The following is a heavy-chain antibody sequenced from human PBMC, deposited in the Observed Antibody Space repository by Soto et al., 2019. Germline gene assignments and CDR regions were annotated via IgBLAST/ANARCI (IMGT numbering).Heavy chain of an antibody. V-gene: IGHV3-30*18. J-gene: IGHJ4*02. CDR3: AKGLSVIQEWIIDGH. CDR2: MSYDGNKK. CDR1: GFTLSSYG. Sequence: QVQLVESGGGVVQPGRSLRLSCAVSGFTLSSYGIHWVRQAPGKGLEWVAFMSYDGNKKYYADSVKGRFNISRDNSKNTLYLQMDSLRADDTAMYYCAKGLSVIQEWIIDGHWGQGTQVTVSS. D-gene: IGHD5-18*01.